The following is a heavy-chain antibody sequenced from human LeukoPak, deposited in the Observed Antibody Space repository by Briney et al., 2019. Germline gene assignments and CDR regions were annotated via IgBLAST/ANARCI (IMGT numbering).Heavy chain of an antibody. Sequence: PGGSLRLSCAGSGFTFSSHWMNWVRQAPGKGLEWVASIKEDGSEKHYVDSVSGRFTISRDNAKNSLHLQMSGLRAEDTAVYYCARRGITIAGVLVYHYSGLDVWGQGTTVTVS. CDR2: IKEDGSEK. V-gene: IGHV3-7*01. D-gene: IGHD3-3*01. CDR1: GFTFSSHW. CDR3: ARRGITIAGVLVYHYSGLDV. J-gene: IGHJ6*02.